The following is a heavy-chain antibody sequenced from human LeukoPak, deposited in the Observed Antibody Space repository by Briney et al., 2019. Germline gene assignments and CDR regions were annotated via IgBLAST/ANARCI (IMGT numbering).Heavy chain of an antibody. V-gene: IGHV1-69*13. D-gene: IGHD3-3*01. J-gene: IGHJ5*02. Sequence: ASVKVSCKASGGTFSSYAISWVRQAPGQGLEWMGGIIPIFGTANYAQKFQGRVTITADESTSTAYMELSSLRSEDTAVYYCVRDVGPMPYYDFWSGDNWFDPWGQGTLVTVSS. CDR3: VRDVGPMPYYDFWSGDNWFDP. CDR1: GGTFSSYA. CDR2: IIPIFGTA.